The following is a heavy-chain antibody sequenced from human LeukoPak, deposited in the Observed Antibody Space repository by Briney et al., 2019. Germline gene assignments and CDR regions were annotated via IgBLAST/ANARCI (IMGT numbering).Heavy chain of an antibody. D-gene: IGHD2-2*01. Sequence: GGSLRLSCAASGFTFNNYAMNWVRQAPGKGLEWVSAISGSGGSTYYADSVKGRFTISRDNSKNTLYLQMNSLRAEDTAVYYCAKWTVVPAASVGYWGQGTLVTVSS. CDR1: GFTFNNYA. CDR2: ISGSGGST. CDR3: AKWTVVPAASVGY. V-gene: IGHV3-23*01. J-gene: IGHJ4*02.